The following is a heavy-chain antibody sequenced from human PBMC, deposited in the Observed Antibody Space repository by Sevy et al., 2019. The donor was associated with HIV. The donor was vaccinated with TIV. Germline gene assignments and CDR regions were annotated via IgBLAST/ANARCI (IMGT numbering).Heavy chain of an antibody. CDR2: ISYDGINK. Sequence: GGSLRLSCAASGFIFSNYAMHWVRQAPGKGLEWVAVISYDGINKYYADSVKGRFTISRDNSKNTLYVQMNSLRAEDTAVYYCARDSNSGYYYYYAMDVWGQGTTVTV. D-gene: IGHD1-26*01. V-gene: IGHV3-30-3*01. CDR3: ARDSNSGYYYYYAMDV. CDR1: GFIFSNYA. J-gene: IGHJ6*02.